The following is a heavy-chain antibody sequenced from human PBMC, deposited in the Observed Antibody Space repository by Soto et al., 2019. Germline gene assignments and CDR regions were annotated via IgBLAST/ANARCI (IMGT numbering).Heavy chain of an antibody. CDR3: ARDDYTYGVY. D-gene: IGHD2-2*02. V-gene: IGHV3-11*01. Sequence: QVQLVESGGGLVKPGESLRVSCAASGFSFRDYFMSWIRQAPGKGLEWVSYIGPYGNTIYYADSVKGRFTISRDDAKNSLYLHMNNLRADDTAVYYCARDDYTYGVYWGPGTPVIVS. CDR2: IGPYGNTI. J-gene: IGHJ4*02. CDR1: GFSFRDYF.